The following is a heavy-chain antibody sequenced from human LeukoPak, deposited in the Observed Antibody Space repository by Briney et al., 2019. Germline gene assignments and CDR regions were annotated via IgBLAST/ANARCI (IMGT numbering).Heavy chain of an antibody. Sequence: PSETLSLTCAVYGGSFSGYYWSWIRQPPGKGLEWIGEINHSGSTNYNPSLKSRVTISVDTSKNQFSLKLSSVTAADTAVYYCARGRYSSGSDYWGQGTLVTVSS. CDR1: GGSFSGYY. D-gene: IGHD6-19*01. V-gene: IGHV4-34*01. CDR2: INHSGST. J-gene: IGHJ4*02. CDR3: ARGRYSSGSDY.